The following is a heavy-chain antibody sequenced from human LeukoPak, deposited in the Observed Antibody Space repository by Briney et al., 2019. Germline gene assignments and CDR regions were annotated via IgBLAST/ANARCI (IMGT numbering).Heavy chain of an antibody. CDR1: SGSIRSYY. CDR3: ARDEKWLSLGYYYYMDV. D-gene: IGHD3-22*01. Sequence: SETLSLTCTVSSGSIRSYYWSWIRQPAGKGLEWIGRIYTSGSTNYNPSLKSRVTMSVDTSKNQFSLKLSSVTAADTAVYYCARDEKWLSLGYYYYMDVWGKGTTVTVSS. V-gene: IGHV4-4*07. J-gene: IGHJ6*03. CDR2: IYTSGST.